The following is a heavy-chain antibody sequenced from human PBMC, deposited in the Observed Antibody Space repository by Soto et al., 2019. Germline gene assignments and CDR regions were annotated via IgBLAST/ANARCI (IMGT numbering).Heavy chain of an antibody. CDR1: GFIFSSFE. CDR2: ISSGNTI. CDR3: SKASMSVAVSASLVYGMDV. J-gene: IGHJ6*02. V-gene: IGHV3-48*03. D-gene: IGHD6-6*01. Sequence: GGSLRLSCAASGFIFSSFEMYWVRQGPGKGLEWLSYISSGNTIYYADSVNGRFTISRDNAKNSLFLQMNSLRAEDKAVYYCSKASMSVAVSASLVYGMDVCGHGTTVTVSS.